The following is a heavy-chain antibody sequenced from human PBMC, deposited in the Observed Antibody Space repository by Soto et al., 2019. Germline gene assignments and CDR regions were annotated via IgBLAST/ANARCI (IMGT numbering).Heavy chain of an antibody. J-gene: IGHJ6*02. Sequence: PSETLSLTCTVSGGSISSDDYYWNWIRQRPGKGLEWIGNIYYRGNTNYNPSLKSRIIMSMDMSENQFSLKLTSVTAADTAVYYCAGGWDYYGMDVWGQGXTVTVSS. CDR2: IYYRGNT. D-gene: IGHD3-16*01. CDR3: AGGWDYYGMDV. V-gene: IGHV4-31*03. CDR1: GGSISSDDYY.